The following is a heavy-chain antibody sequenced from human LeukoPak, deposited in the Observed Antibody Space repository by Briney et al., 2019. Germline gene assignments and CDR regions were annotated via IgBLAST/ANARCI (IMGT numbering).Heavy chain of an antibody. CDR2: INTSGNS. CDR3: ASGDYGDHGFLFGY. Sequence: SETLSLTCTVSGGSISSGSYYWSWIRQPAGKGLEWIGRINTSGNSHYNPSLKSRVTMSVDTSTNQFSLRLSSVTAADTAVYYCASGDYGDHGFLFGYWGQGTLVTVSS. D-gene: IGHD4-17*01. J-gene: IGHJ4*02. CDR1: GGSISSGSYY. V-gene: IGHV4-61*02.